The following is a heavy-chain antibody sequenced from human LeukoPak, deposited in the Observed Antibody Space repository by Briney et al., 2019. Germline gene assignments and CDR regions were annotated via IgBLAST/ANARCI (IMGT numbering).Heavy chain of an antibody. J-gene: IGHJ4*02. Sequence: SGGSLKLSCAASGFTFSSYAMSWVRQAPGKGLEWVSTISGSGGSTYYADSVKGRFTVSRDNSKNTLYLQMNSLRAEDTAVYYCAKYTPGGVATDFDYWGQGTLVTVSS. CDR2: ISGSGGST. CDR1: GFTFSSYA. V-gene: IGHV3-23*01. D-gene: IGHD5-12*01. CDR3: AKYTPGGVATDFDY.